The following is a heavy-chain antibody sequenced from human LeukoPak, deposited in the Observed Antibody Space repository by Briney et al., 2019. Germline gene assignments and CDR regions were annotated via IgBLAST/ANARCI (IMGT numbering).Heavy chain of an antibody. CDR3: ARDLGSGWYAKAPAGGYY. D-gene: IGHD6-19*01. V-gene: IGHV1-2*02. J-gene: IGHJ4*02. CDR1: GYTFTGYY. Sequence: ASVKVSCKASGYTFTGYYMHWVRQAPGQGLEWMGWINPNSGGTNYAQKFQGRVTMTRDTSISTAYMELSRLRSDDTAVYYCARDLGSGWYAKAPAGGYYWGQGTLVTVSS. CDR2: INPNSGGT.